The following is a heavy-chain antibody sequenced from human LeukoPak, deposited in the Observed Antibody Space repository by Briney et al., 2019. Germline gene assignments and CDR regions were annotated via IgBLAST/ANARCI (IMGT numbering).Heavy chain of an antibody. CDR2: ISGSGGST. CDR3: AKREWELLGAFDI. Sequence: GGSLRLSCAASGFTFSSYAMSWVPQAPGKGLEWVSAISGSGGSTYYADSVKGRFTISRDNSKNTLYLQMNSLRAEDTAVYYCAKREWELLGAFDIWGQGTMVTVSS. J-gene: IGHJ3*02. V-gene: IGHV3-23*01. D-gene: IGHD1-26*01. CDR1: GFTFSSYA.